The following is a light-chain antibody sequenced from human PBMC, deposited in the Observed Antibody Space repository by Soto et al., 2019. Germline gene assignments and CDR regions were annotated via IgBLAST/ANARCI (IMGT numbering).Light chain of an antibody. J-gene: IGKJ5*01. Sequence: DIQLTQSPSLLSTFVGDRVTITCRASQGIASNLAWYQQKPGKAPKLLIYGAITLQSGVPSRFSGSGSGTQFTLTITSLQPEDFATYYCQHLHIYPITFSQGTRLEIK. CDR2: GAI. V-gene: IGKV1-9*01. CDR3: QHLHIYPIT. CDR1: QGIASN.